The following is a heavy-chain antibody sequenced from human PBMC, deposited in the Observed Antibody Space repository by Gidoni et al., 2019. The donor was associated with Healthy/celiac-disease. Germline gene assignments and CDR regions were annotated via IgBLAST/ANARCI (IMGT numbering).Heavy chain of an antibody. D-gene: IGHD3-9*01. CDR3: ARGQGDFDWLPSH. J-gene: IGHJ4*02. Sequence: QWQLVDSGGGVVQPGRSLRPSCAAAGLHFSSYGMYWVRQAPGKGLEWVAVIWYDGSNKYYTDSVKGRFTISRDNSKNTLYLQMNSLGVEDTAVYYCARGQGDFDWLPSHWGQGTLVTVSS. V-gene: IGHV3-33*01. CDR1: GLHFSSYG. CDR2: IWYDGSNK.